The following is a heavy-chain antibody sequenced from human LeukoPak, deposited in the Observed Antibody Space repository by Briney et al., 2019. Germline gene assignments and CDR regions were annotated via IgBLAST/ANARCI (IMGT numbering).Heavy chain of an antibody. V-gene: IGHV4-34*01. CDR1: GGSFSGYY. CDR3: ARGPSGVAFI. D-gene: IGHD2-8*01. J-gene: IGHJ3*02. Sequence: SETLSLTCAVYGGSFSGYYWSWIRQPPGKGLEWIGEINHSGSTNYNPSLKSRVTISVDTSKNQLSLKLSPVTAADTAVYYCARGPSGVAFIWGQGTMVTVSS. CDR2: INHSGST.